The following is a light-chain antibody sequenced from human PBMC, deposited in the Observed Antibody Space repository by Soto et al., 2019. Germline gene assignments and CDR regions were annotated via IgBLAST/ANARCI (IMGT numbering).Light chain of an antibody. J-gene: IGLJ2*01. Sequence: QSALTQPASVSGSPGQSVTISCTGSSSDVGVYNYVSWYQQHPDKAPKLMIYEVSHRPSGVSDRFSGSKSGNTASLTISWRQAADEADYYCSSFASSTTTMIFGGGTKLTVL. V-gene: IGLV2-14*01. CDR1: SSDVGVYNY. CDR2: EVS. CDR3: SSFASSTTTMI.